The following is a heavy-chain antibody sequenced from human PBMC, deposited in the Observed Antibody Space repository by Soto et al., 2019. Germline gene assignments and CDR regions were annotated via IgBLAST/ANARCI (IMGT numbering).Heavy chain of an antibody. CDR2: ISTYNGNI. J-gene: IGHJ5*01. CDR1: GYSFTTYG. V-gene: IGHV1-18*04. CDR3: ARDSQLKNIGVVIPKWFDY. D-gene: IGHD3-3*01. Sequence: ASVKVSCKSSGYSFTTYGISWVRQAPGQGLEWMGWISTYNGNINYAQKFKGRVNMTTDTSTRTVYLELRSLRPDDTALYYCARDSQLKNIGVVIPKWFDYWGQGSLVTVS.